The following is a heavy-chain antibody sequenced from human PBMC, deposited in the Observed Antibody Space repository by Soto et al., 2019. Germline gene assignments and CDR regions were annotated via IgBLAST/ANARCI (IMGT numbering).Heavy chain of an antibody. D-gene: IGHD4-4*01. V-gene: IGHV3-48*03. CDR1: GFTFSSYE. CDR3: ARVLTYSNYEYYYYYYGMDV. Sequence: PGGSLRLSCAASGFTFSSYEINWVSQAPGKGLEWVSYISSIGSTIYYADSVKGRFTISRDNAKNSLYLQMNSLRAEDTAVYYCARVLTYSNYEYYYYYYGMDVWGQGTTVTVSS. CDR2: ISSIGSTI. J-gene: IGHJ6*02.